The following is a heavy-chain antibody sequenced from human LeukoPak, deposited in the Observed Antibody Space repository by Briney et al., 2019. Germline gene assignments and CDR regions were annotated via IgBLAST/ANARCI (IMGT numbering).Heavy chain of an antibody. CDR1: GFTFSSYS. J-gene: IGHJ4*02. CDR3: AKTTDSSGSPPGDY. Sequence: GGSLRLSCAASGFTFSSYSMNWVRQAPGKGLEWVSSISSSSSYIYYADSVRGRFTISRDNAKNSLYLQMNSLRAEDTAVYYCAKTTDSSGSPPGDYWGQGTLVTVSS. D-gene: IGHD3-22*01. CDR2: ISSSSSYI. V-gene: IGHV3-21*01.